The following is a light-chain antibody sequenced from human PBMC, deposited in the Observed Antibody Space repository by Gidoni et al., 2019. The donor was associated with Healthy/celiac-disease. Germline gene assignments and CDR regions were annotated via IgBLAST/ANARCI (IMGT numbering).Light chain of an antibody. CDR3: QQYNNWPPIT. CDR2: GAS. CDR1: QSVSSN. J-gene: IGKJ5*01. Sequence: DIVMTQSPATLSVSPGERATLSCRASQSVSSNLAWYQQKPGQAPSLLIYGASTRATGIPARFSGSGSGTEFTLTISSLQSEDFAVYYWQQYNNWPPITFGQGTRLEIK. V-gene: IGKV3-15*01.